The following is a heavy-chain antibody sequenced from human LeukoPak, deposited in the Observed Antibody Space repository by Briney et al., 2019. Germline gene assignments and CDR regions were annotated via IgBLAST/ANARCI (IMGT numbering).Heavy chain of an antibody. D-gene: IGHD2-15*01. J-gene: IGHJ4*02. Sequence: SDTLSLTCAVYGGSFSSYYWSWIRQSPGRGLEWIGEINHTGSTCYNPSLKSRVSISEDTSKNQFSLKLSSVTAADAAVYYCARGVRVADYWGQGTLVTVSS. CDR2: INHTGST. CDR3: ARGVRVADY. CDR1: GGSFSSYY. V-gene: IGHV4-34*01.